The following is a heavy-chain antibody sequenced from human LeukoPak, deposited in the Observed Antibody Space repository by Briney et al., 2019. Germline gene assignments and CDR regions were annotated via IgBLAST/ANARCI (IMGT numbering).Heavy chain of an antibody. CDR1: GFTFSNYG. Sequence: GRSLTLSCAASGFTFSNYGMHWVRQAPGKGLEWVAVIWYDGSNKKYADSVKGRFTISRDNSKNTLYLQMISLRAGDTGVYYCAGFYDILTGSDAFDIWGKGTMVTVSS. CDR2: IWYDGSNK. J-gene: IGHJ3*02. D-gene: IGHD3-9*01. CDR3: AGFYDILTGSDAFDI. V-gene: IGHV3-33*03.